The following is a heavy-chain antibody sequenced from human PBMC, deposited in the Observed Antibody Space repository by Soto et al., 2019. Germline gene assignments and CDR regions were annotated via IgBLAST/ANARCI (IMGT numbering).Heavy chain of an antibody. CDR3: ARDTEAYCGGDCSNFDY. D-gene: IGHD2-21*02. J-gene: IGHJ4*02. V-gene: IGHV3-21*01. CDR2: ISSSSSYI. CDR1: GFTFSSYS. Sequence: GGSLRLSCAASGFTFSSYSTNWVRQAPGKGLEWVSSISSSSSYIYYADSVKGRFTISRDNAKNSLYLQMNSLRAEDTAVYYCARDTEAYCGGDCSNFDYWGQGTLVTVSS.